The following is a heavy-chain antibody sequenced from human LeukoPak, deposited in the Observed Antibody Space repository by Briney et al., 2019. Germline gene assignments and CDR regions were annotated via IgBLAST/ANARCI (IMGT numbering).Heavy chain of an antibody. J-gene: IGHJ4*02. CDR3: ARVINSGWPDYGYYFDY. D-gene: IGHD6-19*01. CDR2: INHSGST. V-gene: IGHV4-34*01. Sequence: SETLSLTCAVYGGSFSGYYWSWIRQPPGKGLEWIGEINHSGSTNYNPSLKSRVTISVDTSKNQFSLKLSSVTAADTAVYYCARVINSGWPDYGYYFDYWGQGTLVTVSS. CDR1: GGSFSGYY.